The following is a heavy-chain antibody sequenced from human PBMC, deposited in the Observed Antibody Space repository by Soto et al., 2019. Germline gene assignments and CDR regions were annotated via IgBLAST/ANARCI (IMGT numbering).Heavy chain of an antibody. CDR3: ARVGGGRAFDI. CDR2: IYYTGTT. Sequence: SETLSLTCTVSGGSISSSGYYWGWIRQPPGKGLEWIGSIYYTGTTNYNPSLKSRVTISVDTSKNQFSLKLSSVTAADTAVYYCARVGGGRAFDIWGQGTMVTVSS. V-gene: IGHV4-39*07. CDR1: GGSISSSGYY. J-gene: IGHJ3*02.